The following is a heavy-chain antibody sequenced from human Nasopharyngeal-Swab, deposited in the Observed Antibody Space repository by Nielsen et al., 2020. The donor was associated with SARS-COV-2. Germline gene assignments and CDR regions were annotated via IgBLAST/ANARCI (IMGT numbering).Heavy chain of an antibody. CDR3: ARTAIEGGYYRGDAFDI. Sequence: GESLTISCKGSGYRFISYWIGWVRQLPGKGLEGMGIIYPGDSDTRYSPSFQGQVTISADKSISTAYLQWSSLKASDTAMYYCARTAIEGGYYRGDAFDIWGQGTMVTVSS. D-gene: IGHD3-22*01. J-gene: IGHJ3*02. CDR1: GYRFISYW. V-gene: IGHV5-51*01. CDR2: IYPGDSDT.